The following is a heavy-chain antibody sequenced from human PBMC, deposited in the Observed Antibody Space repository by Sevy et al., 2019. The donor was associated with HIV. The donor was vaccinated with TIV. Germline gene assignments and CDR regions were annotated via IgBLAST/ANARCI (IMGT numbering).Heavy chain of an antibody. Sequence: ASVKVSCKASGYTFTSYGISWVRQAPGQGLEWMGWISAYNGNTNYAQKLQGRVTMTTDTSTSTAYMELRSLRSDDTAVYYCAGDYCSGGSCYESSNWFDPWGQGTLVTVSS. J-gene: IGHJ5*02. V-gene: IGHV1-18*01. CDR1: GYTFTSYG. D-gene: IGHD2-15*01. CDR3: AGDYCSGGSCYESSNWFDP. CDR2: ISAYNGNT.